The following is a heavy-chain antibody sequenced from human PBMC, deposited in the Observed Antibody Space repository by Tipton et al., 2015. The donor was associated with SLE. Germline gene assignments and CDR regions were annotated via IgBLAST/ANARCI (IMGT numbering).Heavy chain of an antibody. J-gene: IGHJ3*02. Sequence: QLVQSGAEVKKPGASVKVSCKASGYTFTSYDINWVRQATGQGLEWMGWMNPNSGNTGYAQKFQGRVTMTRNTSISTAYMELSSLRSGDRAVYYCARATKQVVATSRNAFDIWGQGTMVTVSS. D-gene: IGHD5-12*01. V-gene: IGHV1-8*01. CDR2: MNPNSGNT. CDR3: ARATKQVVATSRNAFDI. CDR1: GYTFTSYD.